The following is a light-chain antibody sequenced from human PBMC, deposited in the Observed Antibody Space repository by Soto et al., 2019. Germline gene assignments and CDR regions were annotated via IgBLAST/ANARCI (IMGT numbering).Light chain of an antibody. CDR2: DAS. Sequence: EIVMTQSPATLSVSPGERATLSCRAGQSVSSNLAWYQQKPGQAPRLLIYDASTRATGIPARFSGSGSGTEFTLTISSLQSEDFAVYYCQQYNTWPSFGQGTKVDTK. V-gene: IGKV3-15*01. J-gene: IGKJ1*01. CDR3: QQYNTWPS. CDR1: QSVSSN.